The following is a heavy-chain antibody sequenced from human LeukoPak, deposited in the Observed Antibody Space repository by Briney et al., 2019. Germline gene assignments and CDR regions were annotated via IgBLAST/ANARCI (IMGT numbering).Heavy chain of an antibody. J-gene: IGHJ6*02. CDR1: GFTFSTYA. V-gene: IGHV3-23*01. D-gene: IGHD3-10*01. Sequence: PGGSLRLSCAASGFTFSTYAMSWVRQASGKGLEWVSGIGGSGGSTYYADSVKGRFTISRDNSKNTLYLQMNSLRAEDTAVYYCATLWFGEYNYYYYYGMDVWGQGTTVTVSS. CDR3: ATLWFGEYNYYYYYGMDV. CDR2: IGGSGGST.